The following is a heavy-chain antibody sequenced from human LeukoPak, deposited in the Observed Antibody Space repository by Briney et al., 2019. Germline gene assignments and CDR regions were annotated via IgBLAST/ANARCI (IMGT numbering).Heavy chain of an antibody. J-gene: IGHJ5*02. CDR2: IWNSGST. D-gene: IGHD6-6*01. Sequence: PSQTLSLTCSVSGDSISSRTYYWTWIRQYPEKGLEWIGYIWNSGSTNYNPSLKSRVTVSVDTSKNQFSLTLTSVTAADTALYHCAADVSSTFPNWIDPWGQGIPVIVSS. CDR1: GDSISSRTYY. V-gene: IGHV4-31*03. CDR3: AADVSSTFPNWIDP.